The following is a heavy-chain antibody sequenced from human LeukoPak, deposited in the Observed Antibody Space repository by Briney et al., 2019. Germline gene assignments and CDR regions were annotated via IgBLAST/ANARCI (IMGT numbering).Heavy chain of an antibody. CDR1: GFIFSSYS. CDR3: VRDVGAVRGEVYFDY. V-gene: IGHV3-48*01. J-gene: IGHJ4*02. CDR2: ISSVSSTI. Sequence: GGSLRLSCAASGFIFSSYSMNWVRQAPGKGLEWISFISSVSSTIFYADSVKGRFNISRDNVKNSLYLQMNSLRAEDTAMYYCVRDVGAVRGEVYFDYWGQGTLVTISS. D-gene: IGHD3-16*01.